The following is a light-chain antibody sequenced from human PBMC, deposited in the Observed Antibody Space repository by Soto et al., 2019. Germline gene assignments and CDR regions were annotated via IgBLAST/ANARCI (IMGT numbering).Light chain of an antibody. Sequence: QSALTQPASVSGSPGQSITISCTGTSSDVGDYNYVSWYQQHPGKAPKLMIYDVTNRPSGVSNRFSGSKSGNTASLTISGLPAEDEAEYYCSSYRSSSTLSVFGTGTKVTVL. CDR3: SSYRSSSTLSV. CDR2: DVT. V-gene: IGLV2-14*01. J-gene: IGLJ1*01. CDR1: SSDVGDYNY.